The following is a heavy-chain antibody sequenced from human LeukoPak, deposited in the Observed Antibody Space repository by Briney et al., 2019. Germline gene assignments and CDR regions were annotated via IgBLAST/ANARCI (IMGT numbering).Heavy chain of an antibody. CDR3: AKGALEWSYYFDY. Sequence: GGSLRLSCAASGFTFSRYAMTWVSQAPGKGLECVSAISGSGGTTYYADSVKGRFTISRDSSKNTLYLQMSSLRAEDTAVYYCAKGALEWSYYFDYWGQGTLVTVSS. D-gene: IGHD3-3*01. CDR1: GFTFSRYA. V-gene: IGHV3-23*01. CDR2: ISGSGGTT. J-gene: IGHJ4*02.